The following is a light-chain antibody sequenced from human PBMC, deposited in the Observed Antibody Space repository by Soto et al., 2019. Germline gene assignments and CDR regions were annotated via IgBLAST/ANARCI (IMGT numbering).Light chain of an antibody. CDR3: ETWDSSLSAVV. V-gene: IGLV1-51*01. J-gene: IGLJ2*01. Sequence: QSVLTQPPSVSAAPGQKVTISCSGSSSNIRDTYVSWYQHLPGTAPKLLIYDNNKRPSGIPDRFSGSKSGTSATLGITGLQTGDDADYYCETWDSSLSAVVFGGGTKLTVL. CDR1: SSNIRDTY. CDR2: DNN.